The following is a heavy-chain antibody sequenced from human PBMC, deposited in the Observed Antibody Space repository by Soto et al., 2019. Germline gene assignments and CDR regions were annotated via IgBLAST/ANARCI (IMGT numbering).Heavy chain of an antibody. CDR1: GYTFTSYA. CDR3: AGERVPAAILVGNYYYGMDV. J-gene: IGHJ6*02. Sequence: QVQLVQSGAEVKKPGASVKVSCKASGYTFTSYAMHWVRQAPGQRLEWMGWINAGNGNTKYSQKFQGRVTITRDTSASTAYMELSSLRSEDTAVYYCAGERVPAAILVGNYYYGMDVWGQGTTVTVSS. CDR2: INAGNGNT. V-gene: IGHV1-3*01. D-gene: IGHD2-2*02.